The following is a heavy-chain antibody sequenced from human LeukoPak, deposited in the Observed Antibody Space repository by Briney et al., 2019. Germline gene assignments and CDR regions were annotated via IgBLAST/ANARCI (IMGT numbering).Heavy chain of an antibody. CDR2: FDPEDGET. CDR3: ATDLLLYSSSSFSY. Sequence: ASVKVSCKVSGYTLTELFMHWVRQAPGKGLEWMGGFDPEDGETIYAQKFQGRVTMTEDTSTDTAYMELSSLRSEDTAVYYCATDLLLYSSSSFSYWGQGTLVTVSS. V-gene: IGHV1-24*01. D-gene: IGHD6-6*01. CDR1: GYTLTELF. J-gene: IGHJ4*02.